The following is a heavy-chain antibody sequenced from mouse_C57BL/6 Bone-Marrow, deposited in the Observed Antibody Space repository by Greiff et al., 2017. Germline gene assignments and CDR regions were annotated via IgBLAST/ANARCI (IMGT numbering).Heavy chain of an antibody. Sequence: VQLQQPGAELVKPGASVKLSCKASGYTFTSYWMHWVKQRPGRGLEWIGRIDPNSGGTKYNEKFKSKATLTVDKPSSTAYMQLSSLTSEDSAVXYGARWRDGSSPWFAYWGQGTLVTVSA. CDR2: IDPNSGGT. J-gene: IGHJ3*01. V-gene: IGHV1-72*01. D-gene: IGHD1-1*01. CDR3: ARWRDGSSPWFAY. CDR1: GYTFTSYW.